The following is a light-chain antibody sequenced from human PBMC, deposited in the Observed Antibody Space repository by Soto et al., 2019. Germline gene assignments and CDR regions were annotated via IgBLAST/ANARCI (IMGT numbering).Light chain of an antibody. CDR1: QSISSW. CDR2: KAS. V-gene: IGKV1-5*03. CDR3: KQYSSLPYT. Sequence: DIQMTHSPSTLSASVGDRVTITCRASQSISSWLAWYQQKPGKSPKLLIYKASSLESGVPSRFSGSGSGTEFTLTINNLQHDDFATYYCKQYSSLPYTFGQRPKLEIK. J-gene: IGKJ2*01.